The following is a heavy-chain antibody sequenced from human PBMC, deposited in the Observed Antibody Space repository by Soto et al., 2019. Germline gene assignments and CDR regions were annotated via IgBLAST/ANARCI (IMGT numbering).Heavy chain of an antibody. J-gene: IGHJ6*03. Sequence: EVQLVESGGGLVQPGGSLRLSCAASGFTFSSYWMSWVRQAPGKGLEWVANIKQDGSEKYYVDSVKGRFTISRDNAKNSRYLKRTTLRPEDTAVYYCARKGRAASYYYYYYMDVWGKGTTVTVSS. CDR3: ARKGRAASYYYYYYMDV. D-gene: IGHD2-15*01. CDR1: GFTFSSYW. CDR2: IKQDGSEK. V-gene: IGHV3-7*01.